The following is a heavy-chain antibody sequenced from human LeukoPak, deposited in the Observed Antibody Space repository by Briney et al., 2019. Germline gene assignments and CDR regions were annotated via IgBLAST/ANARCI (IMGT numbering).Heavy chain of an antibody. CDR2: ISSSSSYI. CDR1: GFTFDDYG. Sequence: SGGSLRLSCAASGFTFDDYGMNWVRQPPGKGLEWVSSISSSSSYIYYADSVKGRFTISRDNAKNSLYLQMNSLRAEDTAVYYCARSNGGNSNCDYWGQGTLVTVSS. V-gene: IGHV3-21*01. CDR3: ARSNGGNSNCDY. D-gene: IGHD4-23*01. J-gene: IGHJ4*02.